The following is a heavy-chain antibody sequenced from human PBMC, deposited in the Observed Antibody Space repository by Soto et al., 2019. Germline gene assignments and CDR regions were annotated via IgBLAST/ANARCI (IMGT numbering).Heavy chain of an antibody. CDR2: IYSGGST. D-gene: IGHD4-17*01. J-gene: IGHJ4*02. Sequence: EVQLVETGGGLIQPGGSLRLYCAASGFTVSSNYMSWVRQAPGKGLEWVSVIYSGGSTYYADSVKGRFTISRDNSKNTLYLQMNSLRAEDTAVYYCARAQYGDYYFDYWGQGTLVTVSS. CDR3: ARAQYGDYYFDY. V-gene: IGHV3-53*02. CDR1: GFTVSSNY.